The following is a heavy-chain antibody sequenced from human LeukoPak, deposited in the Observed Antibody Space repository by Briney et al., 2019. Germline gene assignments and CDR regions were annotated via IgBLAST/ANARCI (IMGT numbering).Heavy chain of an antibody. J-gene: IGHJ4*02. D-gene: IGHD5-18*01. CDR2: IYISGST. V-gene: IGHV4-61*02. CDR3: ARSPWDTALDY. CDR1: GGSISTGSYY. Sequence: RASQILSLTCTVSGGSISTGSYYWSWIRQPAGKGMEWIGRIYISGSTNYNPSLKSRVTISISTSKNQFSLKLSSATAADTAVYYCARSPWDTALDYWGQGTLVTVSS.